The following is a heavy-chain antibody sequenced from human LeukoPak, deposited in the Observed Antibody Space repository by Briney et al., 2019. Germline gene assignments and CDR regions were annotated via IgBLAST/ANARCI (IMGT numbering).Heavy chain of an antibody. V-gene: IGHV3-49*04. J-gene: IGHJ4*02. Sequence: GGSLRLSCTASGFTFGDYAVSWVRQAPGKGLEWVGFIRSKAYGGTTGYAASVKGRFTISRDDSKSIACLQMNSLKTEDTAVYYCTRTTTILRYFDWLSDYWGQGTLVTVSS. D-gene: IGHD3-9*01. CDR3: TRTTTILRYFDWLSDY. CDR1: GFTFGDYA. CDR2: IRSKAYGGTT.